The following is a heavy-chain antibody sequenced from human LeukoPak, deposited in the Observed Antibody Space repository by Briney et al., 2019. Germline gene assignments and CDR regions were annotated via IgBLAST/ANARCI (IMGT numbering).Heavy chain of an antibody. V-gene: IGHV3-30*02. CDR1: GFTFSSDG. J-gene: IGHJ4*02. D-gene: IGHD6-13*01. Sequence: PGGSLRLSCAASGFTFSSDGMQWVRQAPGKVLEWEAFIRSDGSNKYYADSVKGRFTISRDNSKNTLYLQMYSLRAEDAAVYYCAKVPNTYSSSWYSSPFDYWGQGTLVTASS. CDR3: AKVPNTYSSSWYSSPFDY. CDR2: IRSDGSNK.